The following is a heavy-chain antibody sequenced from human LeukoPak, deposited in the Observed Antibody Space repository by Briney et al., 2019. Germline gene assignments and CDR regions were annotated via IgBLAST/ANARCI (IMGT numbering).Heavy chain of an antibody. J-gene: IGHJ4*02. D-gene: IGHD1-26*01. CDR2: ITYDGSNK. Sequence: GGSLRLSCAASGFTFSSYWKHWVRQAPGKGLEWVAVITYDGSNKYYANSVKGRFTISRDNSRNTLYLQMNSLRAEDTAVYYCARGLLGATTSYFDYWGQGTLVTVSS. CDR1: GFTFSSYW. V-gene: IGHV3-30-3*01. CDR3: ARGLLGATTSYFDY.